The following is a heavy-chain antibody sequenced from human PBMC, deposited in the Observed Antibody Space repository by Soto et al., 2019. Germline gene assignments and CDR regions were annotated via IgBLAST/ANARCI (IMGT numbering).Heavy chain of an antibody. CDR1: GYTFTGYY. CDR2: INPNSGGT. J-gene: IGHJ4*02. Sequence: SVKVSCKASGYTFTGYYMHWVRQAPGQGLEWMGWINPNSGGTNYAQKFQGRVTMTRDTSISTAYMELSRLRSDDTAVYYCASHVMVRGVESFDYWGQGTLVTVSS. CDR3: ASHVMVRGVESFDY. V-gene: IGHV1-2*02. D-gene: IGHD3-10*01.